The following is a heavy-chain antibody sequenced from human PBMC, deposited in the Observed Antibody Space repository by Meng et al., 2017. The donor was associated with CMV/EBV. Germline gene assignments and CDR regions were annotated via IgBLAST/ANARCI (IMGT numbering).Heavy chain of an antibody. Sequence: ASVKVSCKASGYTFTSYGISWVRQAPGQGLEWMGWISAYNGNTNYAQKLQGRVTMTTDTSTSTAYMELRSLRSEDTAVYYCARGGLWFGEFIPSNWFDPWGQGTLVTVSS. J-gene: IGHJ5*02. D-gene: IGHD3-10*01. CDR3: ARGGLWFGEFIPSNWFDP. CDR1: GYTFTSYG. CDR2: ISAYNGNT. V-gene: IGHV1-18*01.